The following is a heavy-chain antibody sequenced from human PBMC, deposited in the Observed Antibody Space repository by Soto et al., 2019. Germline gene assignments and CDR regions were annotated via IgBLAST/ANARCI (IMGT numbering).Heavy chain of an antibody. V-gene: IGHV4-34*01. CDR1: GGSFSGYY. CDR3: ARGLWEIPTGGDY. J-gene: IGHJ4*02. Sequence: PSETLSLTCAVYGGSFSGYYWSWIRQPPGKGLEWIGEINHSGSTNDNPSLKSRVTISVDTSKNQFSLKLSSVTAADTAVYYCARGLWEIPTGGDYWGQGTLVTVSS. CDR2: INHSGST. D-gene: IGHD1-26*01.